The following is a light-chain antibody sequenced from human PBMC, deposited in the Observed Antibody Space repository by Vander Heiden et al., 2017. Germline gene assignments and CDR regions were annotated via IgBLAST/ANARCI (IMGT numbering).Light chain of an antibody. CDR3: AAWDDSLNKV. CDR1: SYNLGSNT. Sequence: SVLTQPPSASGTPGHRVTISCSGSSYNLGSNTVNWYQQLPGTAPKLLIYSNNQRPSGVPDRFSGSKSGTSASLAISGLQSEDEADYYCAAWDDSLNKVFGGGTKLTVL. CDR2: SNN. J-gene: IGLJ2*01. V-gene: IGLV1-44*01.